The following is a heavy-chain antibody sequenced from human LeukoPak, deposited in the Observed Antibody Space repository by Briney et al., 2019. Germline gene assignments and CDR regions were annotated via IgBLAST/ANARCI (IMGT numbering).Heavy chain of an antibody. CDR2: IRYDGSNK. Sequence: PGGSLRLSCAASGFTFSSYDMHWVRQAPGKGLEWVAFIRYDGSNKYYADSVKGRFTISRDNSKNTLYLQMNSLRAEDTAVYYCAKELVSSSWYGDAFDIWGQGTMVTVSS. J-gene: IGHJ3*02. CDR1: GFTFSSYD. V-gene: IGHV3-30*02. D-gene: IGHD6-13*01. CDR3: AKELVSSSWYGDAFDI.